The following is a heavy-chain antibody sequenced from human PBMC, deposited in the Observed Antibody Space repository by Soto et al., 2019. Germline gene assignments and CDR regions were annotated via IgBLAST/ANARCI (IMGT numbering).Heavy chain of an antibody. CDR1: GDSVSRNSAA. J-gene: IGHJ4*02. CDR3: ARGRSGSYFRFFDY. D-gene: IGHD1-26*01. CDR2: TYYRSKWYN. Sequence: SLTLSRTCAISGDSVSRNSAAWNLIRQSPSRGLEWLGRTYYRSKWYNDYAVSVKSRITINADTPKNHFSLQLNSVTPEDTAMYYCARGRSGSYFRFFDYWGQGTLVTVSS. V-gene: IGHV6-1*01.